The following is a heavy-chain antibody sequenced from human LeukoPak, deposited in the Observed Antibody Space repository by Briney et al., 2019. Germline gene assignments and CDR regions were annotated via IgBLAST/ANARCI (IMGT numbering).Heavy chain of an antibody. V-gene: IGHV5-51*01. Sequence: GESLQISCKGSGYSFTSYWIGWVRQMPGKGLEWMGIIYPGDSDTRYSPSFQGQVTISADKSISTAYLQWSSLKASDTAMYYCARGNEGSSGYYYSVSWFDPWGQGTLVTVSS. CDR2: IYPGDSDT. D-gene: IGHD3-22*01. CDR1: GYSFTSYW. CDR3: ARGNEGSSGYYYSVSWFDP. J-gene: IGHJ5*02.